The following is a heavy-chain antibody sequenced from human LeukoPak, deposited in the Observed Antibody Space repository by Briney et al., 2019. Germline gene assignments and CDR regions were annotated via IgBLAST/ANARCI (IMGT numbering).Heavy chain of an antibody. CDR3: ARIYSGSHYS. V-gene: IGHV3-53*01. J-gene: IGHJ4*02. Sequence: PGGSLRLSCAVSGFIVNTYYMSWVRQAPGKGLEWVSIIYSDGSTYYADSVKGRFTISRDTSKNTLFLQMNSLRAEDTAVYYCARIYSGSHYSWGRGTLVTISS. D-gene: IGHD1-26*01. CDR2: IYSDGST. CDR1: GFIVNTYY.